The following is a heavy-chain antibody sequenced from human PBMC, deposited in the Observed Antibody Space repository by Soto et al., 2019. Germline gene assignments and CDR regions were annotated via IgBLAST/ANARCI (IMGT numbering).Heavy chain of an antibody. Sequence: SETLSLTCIVSVGSIRTGVFYWFWIRHPPGKGLEWIGSTYYSGLTFYTPSLKSRVTISVDTSKNQFSLNLDSVTAADTAVYYCARLPAEATVAAGGMDVWGQGTTVTVSS. CDR1: VGSIRTGVFY. V-gene: IGHV4-39*01. J-gene: IGHJ6*02. CDR3: ARLPAEATVAAGGMDV. D-gene: IGHD6-13*01. CDR2: TYYSGLT.